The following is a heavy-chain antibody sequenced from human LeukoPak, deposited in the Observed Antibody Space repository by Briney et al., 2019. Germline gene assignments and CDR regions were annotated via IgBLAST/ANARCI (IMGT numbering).Heavy chain of an antibody. CDR1: GFTFSSYA. Sequence: GGSLRLSCPASGFTFSSYAMSWVRQAPGRGPEWVSAISGSGGSTYYADSVKGRFTISRDNSKNTLYLQMNSLRAEDTAVYYCGHDSSGYYYQLDYWGRGTLVTVSS. CDR3: GHDSSGYYYQLDY. V-gene: IGHV3-23*01. CDR2: ISGSGGST. J-gene: IGHJ4*02. D-gene: IGHD3-22*01.